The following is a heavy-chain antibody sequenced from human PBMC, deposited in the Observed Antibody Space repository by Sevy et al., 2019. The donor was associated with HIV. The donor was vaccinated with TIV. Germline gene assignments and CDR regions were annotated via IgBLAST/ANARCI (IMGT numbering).Heavy chain of an antibody. CDR3: AREKSCGGACYYLDY. D-gene: IGHD2-21*02. J-gene: IGHJ4*02. CDR1: GFTFDDYG. V-gene: IGHV3-20*04. CDR2: LNWNGGIT. Sequence: GGSLRLSCAASGFTFDDYGMSWVRQVPGKGLEWVSSLNWNGGITSYTDFVKGQFTISRDNAKNSLFLQANSLRAEDAALYYCAREKSCGGACYYLDYWGQGVLVTVSS.